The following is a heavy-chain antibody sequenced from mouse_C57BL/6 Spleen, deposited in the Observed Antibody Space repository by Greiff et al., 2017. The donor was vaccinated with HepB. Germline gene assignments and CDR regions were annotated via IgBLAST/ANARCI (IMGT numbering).Heavy chain of an antibody. CDR2: IYPSDSET. J-gene: IGHJ1*03. V-gene: IGHV1-61*01. D-gene: IGHD2-5*01. CDR1: GYTFTSYW. Sequence: VQLQQPGAELVRPGSSVKLSCKASGYTFTSYWMDWVKQRPGQGLEWIGNIYPSDSETHYNQKFKDKATLTVDKSSSTAYMQLSSLTSEGSAVYYCARRVYSNWYFDVWGTGTTVTVSS. CDR3: ARRVYSNWYFDV.